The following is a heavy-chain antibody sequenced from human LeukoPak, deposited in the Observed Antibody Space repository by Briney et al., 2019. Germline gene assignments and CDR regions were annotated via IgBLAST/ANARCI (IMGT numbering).Heavy chain of an antibody. CDR1: GFTFSSYW. V-gene: IGHV3-74*01. CDR3: ARDGRNCSGGSCYYYYYYMDV. Sequence: TGGSLRLSCAASGFTFSSYWMHWVRQAPGKGLVWVSRINSDGSSTSYADSVKSRFTISRDNAKNTLYLQMNSLRAEDTAVYYCARDGRNCSGGSCYYYYYYMDVWGKGTTVTVSS. J-gene: IGHJ6*03. D-gene: IGHD2-15*01. CDR2: INSDGSST.